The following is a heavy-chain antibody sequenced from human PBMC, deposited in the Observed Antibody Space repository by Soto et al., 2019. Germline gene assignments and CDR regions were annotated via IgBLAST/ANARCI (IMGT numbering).Heavy chain of an antibody. V-gene: IGHV4-30-4*08. D-gene: IGHD3-16*02. CDR1: GGSISSGGYY. J-gene: IGHJ6*02. CDR3: AAWLGDYVWGSYRTTNRYVMDF. Sequence: SETLSLTCTVSGGSISSGGYYWSWIRQHPGKGLEWIGYIYYSGSTYYNPSLKSRVTISVDTSKNQFSLKLSSVTAADTAVYYCAAWLGDYVWGSYRTTNRYVMDFWGQGTTVIVSS. CDR2: IYYSGST.